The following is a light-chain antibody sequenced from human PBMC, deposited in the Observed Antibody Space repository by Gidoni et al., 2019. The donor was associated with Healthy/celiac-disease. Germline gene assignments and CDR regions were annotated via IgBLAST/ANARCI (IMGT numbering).Light chain of an antibody. Sequence: DIQMTQSPSSLSASVGDRVTITCRASQSIRSYLNWYQQKPGKAPKLLIYAASRLQSWVPSRFSGIGSGTDFTLTISSLQPSDFATYYCQQSYRTLRTFGQGTKLEIQ. CDR2: AAS. J-gene: IGKJ2*02. CDR1: QSIRSY. V-gene: IGKV1-39*01. CDR3: QQSYRTLRT.